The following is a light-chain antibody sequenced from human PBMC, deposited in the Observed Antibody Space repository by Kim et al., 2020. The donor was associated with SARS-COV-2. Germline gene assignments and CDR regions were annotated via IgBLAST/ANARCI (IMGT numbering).Light chain of an antibody. V-gene: IGKV3-15*01. J-gene: IGKJ1*01. CDR1: QSVSSS. CDR2: SAS. Sequence: IEMTQSPASLSVSPGERATITCRASQSVSSSLAWYQQKPGKTPRLLIYSASARPTGIPASFIGSGSGTDFTLTITSLQSEDLAVYYCQKYNNAPWTFGQGTKVDIK. CDR3: QKYNNAPWT.